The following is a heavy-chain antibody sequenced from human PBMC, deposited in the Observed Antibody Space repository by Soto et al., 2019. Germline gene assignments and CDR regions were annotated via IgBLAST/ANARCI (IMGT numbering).Heavy chain of an antibody. D-gene: IGHD3-22*01. J-gene: IGHJ5*02. CDR2: IYYSGST. V-gene: IGHV4-39*01. CDR1: GGSISSGGYY. Sequence: SETPSLNCAVPGGSISSGGYYWGWVRQPPGKGLEWIGSIYYSGSTYYNPSLKSRVTISVDTSKNQFSLKLSSVTAADTAVYYCARLGAYYQSLDPWGQGILVTVSS. CDR3: ARLGAYYQSLDP.